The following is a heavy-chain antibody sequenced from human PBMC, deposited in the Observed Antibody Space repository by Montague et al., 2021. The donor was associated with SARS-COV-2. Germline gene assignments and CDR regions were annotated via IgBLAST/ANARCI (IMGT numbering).Heavy chain of an antibody. CDR1: GGSINSSSYY. D-gene: IGHD2-2*01. V-gene: IGHV4-39*07. CDR2: IYSGST. J-gene: IGHJ4*02. CDR3: ARELGYCSSTNCFHFDY. Sequence: SETLSLTCTVSGGSINSSSYYWVWIRQPPGKGLDWIGSIYSGSTYYNPSLKSRVTISVDTSKNQFSLKLSSVTAADTAVFYCARELGYCSSTNCFHFDYWGQGTLVTVSS.